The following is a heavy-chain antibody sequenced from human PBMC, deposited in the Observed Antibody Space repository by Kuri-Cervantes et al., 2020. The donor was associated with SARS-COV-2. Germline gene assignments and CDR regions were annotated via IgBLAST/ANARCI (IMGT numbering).Heavy chain of an antibody. D-gene: IGHD5-24*01. CDR3: ARSGPGAISREDGALDI. CDR2: ITPFNGNT. CDR1: GDTITYRF. Sequence: SVKVSCKASGDTITYRFLHWVRQAPGQAPEWMGWITPFNGNTKYAQKFQDRVTITRDRSMNTAYMELNGLRSEDTAMYYCARSGPGAISREDGALDIWGQGTMVTVSS. V-gene: IGHV1-45*01. J-gene: IGHJ3*02.